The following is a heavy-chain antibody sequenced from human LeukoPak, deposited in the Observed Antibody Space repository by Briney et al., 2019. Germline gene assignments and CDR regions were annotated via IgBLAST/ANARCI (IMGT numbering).Heavy chain of an antibody. D-gene: IGHD6-13*01. CDR3: ARDPYSSSWSYGMDV. Sequence: GGSLRLSCVTSGFTFSTYWMHWVRQAPGKGLVWVSRINTDGSSTNYADSVKGRFTISRDNAKNMLYLQMNSLRAEDTAVYYCARDPYSSSWSYGMDVWGQGTAVTVSS. CDR1: GFTFSTYW. CDR2: INTDGSST. V-gene: IGHV3-74*01. J-gene: IGHJ6*02.